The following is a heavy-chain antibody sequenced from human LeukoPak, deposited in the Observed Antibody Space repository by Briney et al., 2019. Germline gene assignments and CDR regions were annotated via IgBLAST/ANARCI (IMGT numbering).Heavy chain of an antibody. Sequence: GSLRLSCAASGFTFSNAWMSWVRQAPGKGLEWIGEIYHSGSTNYNPSLKSRVTISVDKSKNQFSLKLSSVTAADTAVYYCARATQGMVRGVIITDWGQGTLVTVSS. J-gene: IGHJ4*02. D-gene: IGHD3-10*01. V-gene: IGHV4-4*02. CDR2: IYHSGST. CDR3: ARATQGMVRGVIITD. CDR1: GFTFSNAW.